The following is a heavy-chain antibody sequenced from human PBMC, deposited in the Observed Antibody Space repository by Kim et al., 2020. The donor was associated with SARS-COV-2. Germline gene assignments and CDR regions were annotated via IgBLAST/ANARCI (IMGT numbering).Heavy chain of an antibody. Sequence: YNPSLKSRVTLSIDTSEDQFSLKLSSVTAADSAVYYCARDSVPDSAFDLWGQGTMITVSS. V-gene: IGHV4-39*02. J-gene: IGHJ3*01. D-gene: IGHD2-2*01. CDR3: ARDSVPDSAFDL.